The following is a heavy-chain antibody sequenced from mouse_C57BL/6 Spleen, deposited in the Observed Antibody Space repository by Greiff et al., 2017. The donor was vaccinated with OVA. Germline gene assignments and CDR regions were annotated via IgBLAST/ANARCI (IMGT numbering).Heavy chain of an antibody. CDR3: ARDASRDYFDY. J-gene: IGHJ2*01. D-gene: IGHD6-1*01. Sequence: QVQLKESGPELVKPGASVKISCKASGYAFSSSWMNWVKQRPGKGLEWIGRIYPGDGDTNYNGKFKGKATLTADKSSSTAYMQLSSLTSEDSAVYFCARDASRDYFDYWGQGTTLTVSS. CDR2: IYPGDGDT. CDR1: GYAFSSSW. V-gene: IGHV1-82*01.